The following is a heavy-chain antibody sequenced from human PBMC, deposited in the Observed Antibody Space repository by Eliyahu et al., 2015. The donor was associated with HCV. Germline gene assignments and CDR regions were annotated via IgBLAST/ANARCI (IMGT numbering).Heavy chain of an antibody. Sequence: EVKLVESGGGLVKPGGSLRLSXAASEFXFSXXXMNWVRQAPGKGLEWVXSISSSNTYIYYADSLKGRFSISRDNAKNSLYLQMNSLRAEDTAVYYCARGAGDYDILTGYYFDYWGQGTLVTVSS. CDR1: EFXFSXXX. V-gene: IGHV3-21*01. J-gene: IGHJ4*02. D-gene: IGHD3-9*01. CDR2: ISSSNTYI. CDR3: ARGAGDYDILTGYYFDY.